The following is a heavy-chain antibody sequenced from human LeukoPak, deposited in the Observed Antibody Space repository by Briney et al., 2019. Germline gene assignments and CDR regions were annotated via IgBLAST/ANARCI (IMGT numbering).Heavy chain of an antibody. CDR1: GGSFSGYY. CDR2: INHSGST. J-gene: IGHJ4*02. D-gene: IGHD3-22*01. CDR3: ARAYDYYDSSGLDY. Sequence: SETLSLTCAVYGGSFSGYYWSWIRQPPGKGLEWIGEINHSGSTNYNPSLKSRVTISVDTSKNQFSLKLSSVTPEDTAVYYCARAYDYYDSSGLDYWGQGTLVTVSS. V-gene: IGHV4-34*01.